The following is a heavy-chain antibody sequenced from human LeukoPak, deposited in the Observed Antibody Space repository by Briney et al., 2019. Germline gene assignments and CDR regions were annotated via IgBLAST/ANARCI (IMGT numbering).Heavy chain of an antibody. V-gene: IGHV3-74*01. Sequence: GGSLRLSCAASRFTFSTYWMHWVRQAPGKGLVWVSRINSDGSSTDYADSVKGRFTISRDNAQNSLFLQMNSLRAEDTALYYCASLGEYWGQGTLVTVSS. CDR3: ASLGEY. J-gene: IGHJ4*02. CDR2: INSDGSST. CDR1: RFTFSTYW.